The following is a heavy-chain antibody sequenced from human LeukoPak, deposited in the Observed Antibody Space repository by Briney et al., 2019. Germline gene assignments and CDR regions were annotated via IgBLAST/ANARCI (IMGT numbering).Heavy chain of an antibody. CDR1: GGSISSSSYY. CDR3: AREAYYDILTGYSAHAFDI. V-gene: IGHV4-39*02. Sequence: SETLSLTWTVSGGSISSSSYYWGWIRQPPGKGLEWIGSIYYSGSTYYNPSLKSRVTISVDTSKNQFSLKLSSVTAADTAVYYCAREAYYDILTGYSAHAFDIWGQGTMVTVSS. J-gene: IGHJ3*02. CDR2: IYYSGST. D-gene: IGHD3-9*01.